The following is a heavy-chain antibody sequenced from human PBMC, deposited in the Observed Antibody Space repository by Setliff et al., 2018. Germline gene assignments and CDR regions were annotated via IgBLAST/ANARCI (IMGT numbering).Heavy chain of an antibody. Sequence: SETLSLTCGVSGGGGSFSAYYWSWIRQPPGKGLEWIGEISPGGSTIYNPSLRSRVTMSVDTAKNRFSLNLTSVTAADTAVYYCATSGFCGAGSCYSFDDWGQGALGTVSS. CDR1: GGGGSFSAYY. CDR3: ATSGFCGAGSCYSFDD. CDR2: ISPGGST. V-gene: IGHV4-34*01. J-gene: IGHJ4*02. D-gene: IGHD4-17*01.